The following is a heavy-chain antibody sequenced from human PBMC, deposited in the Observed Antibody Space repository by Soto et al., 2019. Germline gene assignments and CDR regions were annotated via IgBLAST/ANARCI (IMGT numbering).Heavy chain of an antibody. V-gene: IGHV3-30*18. CDR3: AKPPEIYGGTLDY. Sequence: GGSLRLSCAASGFTFSSYGMHWVRQAPGKGLEWVAVISYDGSNKYYADSVKGRFTISRDNSKNTLYLQMNSLRAEDTAVYYCAKPPEIYGGTLDYWGQGTLVTVSS. J-gene: IGHJ4*02. D-gene: IGHD4-17*01. CDR1: GFTFSSYG. CDR2: ISYDGSNK.